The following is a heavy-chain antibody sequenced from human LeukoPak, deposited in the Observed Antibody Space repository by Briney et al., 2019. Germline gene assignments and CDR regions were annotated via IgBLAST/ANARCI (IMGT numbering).Heavy chain of an antibody. J-gene: IGHJ3*02. D-gene: IGHD6-19*01. V-gene: IGHV3-74*01. CDR2: INTGGSST. CDR1: GITFSSYW. Sequence: GGSLRLSCAAAGITFSSYWMHWVRQAPGKGPVWVSRINTGGSSTTYADSVKGRFTISRDNAKNTLYLQMNSLRAEDTAVYYCARGRAAVAGLDGIWGQGTMVTVSS. CDR3: ARGRAAVAGLDGI.